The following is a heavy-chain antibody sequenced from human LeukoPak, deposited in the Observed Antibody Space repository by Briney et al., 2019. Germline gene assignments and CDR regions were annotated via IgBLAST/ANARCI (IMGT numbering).Heavy chain of an antibody. CDR1: GGSISSYY. CDR3: ARDTYYYDSRLGYFDL. V-gene: IGHV4-59*01. D-gene: IGHD3-22*01. Sequence: SETLSLTCTVSGGSISSYYWSWIRQPPGKGLEWIGYIYYSGSTNYNPSLKSRVTIPVDTSKNQFSLKLSSVTAADTAVYYCARDTYYYDSRLGYFDLWGRGTLVTVSS. J-gene: IGHJ2*01. CDR2: IYYSGST.